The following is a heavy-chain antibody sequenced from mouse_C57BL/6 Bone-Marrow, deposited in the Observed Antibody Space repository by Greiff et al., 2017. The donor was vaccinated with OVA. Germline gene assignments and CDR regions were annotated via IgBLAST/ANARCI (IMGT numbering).Heavy chain of an antibody. CDR3: ARSGSPYFDY. Sequence: VQLQQSGAELARPGASVKMSCKASGYTFTSYTMHWVEQRPGQGLEWIGYINPSSGYTKYNQKFKDKATLTADKSSSTAYMQLSSLTSEDSAVYYCARSGSPYFDYWGQGTTLTVSS. D-gene: IGHD1-1*01. CDR1: GYTFTSYT. V-gene: IGHV1-4*01. J-gene: IGHJ2*01. CDR2: INPSSGYT.